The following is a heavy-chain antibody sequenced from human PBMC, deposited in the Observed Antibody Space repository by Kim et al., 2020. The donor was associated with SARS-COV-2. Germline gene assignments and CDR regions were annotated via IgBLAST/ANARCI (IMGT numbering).Heavy chain of an antibody. CDR1: GFTFSDHH. D-gene: IGHD1-26*01. CDR3: ARSPVGVASFDI. V-gene: IGHV3-72*01. Sequence: GGSLRLSCAASGFTFSDHHMDWVRQAPGKGLEWVARIRNRARSHTTEYAASVKGRFTISRDDSENSLYLQMSSLKTDDTAVYYCARSPVGVASFDIWGQG. J-gene: IGHJ3*02. CDR2: IRNRARSHTT.